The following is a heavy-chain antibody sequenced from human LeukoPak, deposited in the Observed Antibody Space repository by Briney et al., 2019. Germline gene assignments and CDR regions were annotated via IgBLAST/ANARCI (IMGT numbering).Heavy chain of an antibody. V-gene: IGHV4-31*03. Sequence: SETLSLTCTVSGGSISSSSYYWGWIRQPPGKGLEWIGYIYYSGSTYYNPSLKSRLTISVDTSKNQFSLRLGSVTAADTAVYYCARWGSGFDYWGQGTLVTVSS. J-gene: IGHJ4*02. CDR2: IYYSGST. D-gene: IGHD2-15*01. CDR3: ARWGSGFDY. CDR1: GGSISSSSYY.